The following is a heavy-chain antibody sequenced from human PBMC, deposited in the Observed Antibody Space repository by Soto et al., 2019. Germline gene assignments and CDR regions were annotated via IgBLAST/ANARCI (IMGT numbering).Heavy chain of an antibody. CDR2: INPNSGGT. D-gene: IGHD6-6*01. V-gene: IGHV1-2*04. J-gene: IGHJ5*02. Sequence: ASVKVSCKASGYTFTGYYMHWVRQAPGQGLEWMGWINPNSGGTNYAQKFQGWVTMTRDTSISTAYMELSRLRSDDTAVYYCARGGVSSSSSNNWFDPWGQGTLVTVSS. CDR3: ARGGVSSSSSNNWFDP. CDR1: GYTFTGYY.